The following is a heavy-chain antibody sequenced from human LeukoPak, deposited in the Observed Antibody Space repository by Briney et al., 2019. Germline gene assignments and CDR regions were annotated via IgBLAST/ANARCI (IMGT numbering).Heavy chain of an antibody. CDR1: GGSVSSTNW. D-gene: IGHD6-25*01. CDR3: AREGGFYRPLDY. Sequence: PSETLSLTCGVSGGSVSSTNWWTWIRQPPGKGLEWIGEVHFDGRTNFNPSLKSRLTMSVDLSENHVSLKLTSVTAADTAVYYCAREGGFYRPLDYSGQGTLVTVSS. V-gene: IGHV4-4*02. J-gene: IGHJ4*02. CDR2: VHFDGRT.